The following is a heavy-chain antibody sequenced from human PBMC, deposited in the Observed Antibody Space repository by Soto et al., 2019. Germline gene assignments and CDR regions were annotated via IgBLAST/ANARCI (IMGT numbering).Heavy chain of an antibody. V-gene: IGHV1-69*02. CDR2: IIPILGIA. CDR3: ARGDTVVTFFHHAFDI. CDR1: GGTFSSYT. Sequence: GASVKVSCKASGGTFSSYTISWVRQAPGQGLEWMGRIIPILGIANYAQKFQGRVTITADKSTSTAYMELSSLRSEDTAVYYCARGDTVVTFFHHAFDIWGQGTMVTVSS. J-gene: IGHJ3*02. D-gene: IGHD2-21*02.